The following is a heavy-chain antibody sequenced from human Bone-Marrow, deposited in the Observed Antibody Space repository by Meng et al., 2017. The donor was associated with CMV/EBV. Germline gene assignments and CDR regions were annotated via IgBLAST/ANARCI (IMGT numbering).Heavy chain of an antibody. CDR1: GGTFSSYA. V-gene: IGHV1-69*10. CDR2: IIPILGIA. J-gene: IGHJ4*02. Sequence: SVKVSCKASGGTFSSYAISWVRQAPGQGLEWMGGIIPILGIANYAQKFQGRVKTTADKSTSTAYMELSSQRSEDTAVYYCATPGIAAANTVLYERNRRYYFDYWGQGTLVTVSS. D-gene: IGHD6-13*01. CDR3: ATPGIAAANTVLYERNRRYYFDY.